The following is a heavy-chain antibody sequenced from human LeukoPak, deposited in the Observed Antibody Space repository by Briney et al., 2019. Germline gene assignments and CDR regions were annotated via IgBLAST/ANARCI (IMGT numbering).Heavy chain of an antibody. CDR3: ARTTEGGYTYGYFYYYYMDV. Sequence: SETLSLTCAVSGGSISSNSYYWGWIRQPPGKGLEWIGSIYYSGSTYYNPSLKSRVTISVDTSKNQFSLELTSVTAADTAVYYCARTTEGGYTYGYFYYYYMDVWGKGTTVTISS. D-gene: IGHD5-18*01. V-gene: IGHV4-39*07. CDR2: IYYSGST. CDR1: GGSISSNSYY. J-gene: IGHJ6*03.